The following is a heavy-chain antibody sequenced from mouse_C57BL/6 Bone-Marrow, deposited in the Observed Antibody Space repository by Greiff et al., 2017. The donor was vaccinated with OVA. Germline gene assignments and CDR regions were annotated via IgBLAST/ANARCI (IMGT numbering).Heavy chain of an antibody. CDR1: GYTFTNYW. CDR3: AHYVSRRYLRY. CDR2: IAPSDRYI. V-gene: IGHV1-59*01. D-gene: IGHD1-1*01. Sequence: VQLQQPGAELVRPGTSVKLSCKASGYTFTNYWMHWVKQRPGQGLEWIGVIAPSDRYINYNQKFKGRATLTVDTSSSTAYMHLSSLTSENSAVYYCAHYVSRRYLRYWGQGTSLTVTS. J-gene: IGHJ2*02.